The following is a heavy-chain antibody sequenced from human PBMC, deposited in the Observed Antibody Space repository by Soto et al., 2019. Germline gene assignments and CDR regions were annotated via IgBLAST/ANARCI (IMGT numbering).Heavy chain of an antibody. V-gene: IGHV1-69*02. CDR3: ATYFPGDYSSGNPLDF. Sequence: QVQLVQSGAEVKKPGSSVKVSCKASGGTFSSYTINWVRQAPGHGPEWMGRIIPILGLANYAQKFQGRLTITADKSTSTAYMDLSSLRFEDTAVYYCATYFPGDYSSGNPLDFWGQGTLVTVSS. CDR2: IIPILGLA. CDR1: GGTFSSYT. D-gene: IGHD6-19*01. J-gene: IGHJ4*02.